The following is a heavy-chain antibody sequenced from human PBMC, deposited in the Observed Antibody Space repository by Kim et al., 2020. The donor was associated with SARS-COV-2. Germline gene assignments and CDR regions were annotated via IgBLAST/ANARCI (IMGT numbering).Heavy chain of an antibody. Sequence: ASVKVSCKASGYSFTNYAMNWVRQAPGQGLEWMGWINTNTGNPTYAQGFAGRFVFSLDTSVSTAYLQISSLKTEDSAVYYCGRDATLRPHCIGGVCYIDFWGQGTPVTVSS. CDR2: INTNTGNP. CDR3: GRDATLRPHCIGGVCYIDF. CDR1: GYSFTNYA. J-gene: IGHJ4*02. V-gene: IGHV7-4-1*02. D-gene: IGHD2-8*02.